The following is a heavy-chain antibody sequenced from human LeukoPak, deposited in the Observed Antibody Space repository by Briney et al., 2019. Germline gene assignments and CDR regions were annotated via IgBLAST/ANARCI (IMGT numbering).Heavy chain of an antibody. CDR3: AKSNREDIVVVPAALRDYYFDY. V-gene: IGHV3-30*18. Sequence: PGGSLRLSCAASGSTFSSYGMHWVRQAPGKGLEWVAVISYDGSNKYYADSVKGRFTISRDNSKNTLYLQMNSLRAEDTAVYYCAKSNREDIVVVPAALRDYYFDYWGQGTLVTVSS. CDR2: ISYDGSNK. D-gene: IGHD2-2*01. CDR1: GSTFSSYG. J-gene: IGHJ4*02.